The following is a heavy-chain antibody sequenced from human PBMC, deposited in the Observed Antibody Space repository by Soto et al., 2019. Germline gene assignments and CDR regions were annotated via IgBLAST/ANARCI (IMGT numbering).Heavy chain of an antibody. CDR1: GFTFSAYD. CDR3: ARAYSGRLPRRADYYFAMDV. D-gene: IGHD2-15*01. Sequence: GGSLRLSCAASGFTFSAYDMRWVRQTTCKGLEWVSAIGAADDPYSLGSVKGRFTISRENAKNSLYLQMNSLRAEDTAVYYCARAYSGRLPRRADYYFAMDVWGQGTTVTVSS. CDR2: IGAADDP. J-gene: IGHJ6*02. V-gene: IGHV3-13*05.